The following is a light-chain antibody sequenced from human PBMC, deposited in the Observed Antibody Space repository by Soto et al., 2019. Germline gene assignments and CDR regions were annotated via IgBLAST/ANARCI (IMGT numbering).Light chain of an antibody. V-gene: IGLV2-14*01. CDR2: EVS. CDR1: SSDVGDYHY. CDR3: SSYTSTSTLVV. J-gene: IGLJ1*01. Sequence: QSVLTQPASVSGSPGQSITISCTGTSSDVGDYHYVSWFQQHPGKAPKLMIYEVSSRPSGVSNRFSGSKSGNTASLTISGLQAEDEADYYCSSYTSTSTLVVFGTGTQLTVL.